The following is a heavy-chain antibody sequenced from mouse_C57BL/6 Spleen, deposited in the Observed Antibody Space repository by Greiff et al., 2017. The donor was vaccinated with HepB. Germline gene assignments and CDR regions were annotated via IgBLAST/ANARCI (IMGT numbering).Heavy chain of an antibody. CDR3: ARDTTVVEGYYFDY. D-gene: IGHD1-1*01. CDR2: INPYNGGT. J-gene: IGHJ2*01. Sequence: VQLVESGPVLVKPGASVKMSCKASGYTFTDYYMNWVKQSHGKSLEWIGVINPYNGGTSYNQKFKGKATLTVDKSSSTAYMELNSLTSEDSAVYYCARDTTVVEGYYFDYWGQGTTLTVSS. CDR1: GYTFTDYY. V-gene: IGHV1-19*01.